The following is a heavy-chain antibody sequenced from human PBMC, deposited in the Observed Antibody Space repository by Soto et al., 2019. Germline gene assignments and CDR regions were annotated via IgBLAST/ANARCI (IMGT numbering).Heavy chain of an antibody. D-gene: IGHD3-10*01. J-gene: IGHJ6*02. CDR3: AVRGYGSGSYYYYYGMDV. CDR1: GGTFSSYA. Sequence: QVQLVQSGAEVKKPGSSVKVSCKASGGTFSSYAISWVRQAPGQGLEWMGGIIPIFGTANYAQKFQGRVTITADESTSTAYMELRSLRSEDTAVYYCAVRGYGSGSYYYYYGMDVWGQGTTVTVSS. V-gene: IGHV1-69*01. CDR2: IIPIFGTA.